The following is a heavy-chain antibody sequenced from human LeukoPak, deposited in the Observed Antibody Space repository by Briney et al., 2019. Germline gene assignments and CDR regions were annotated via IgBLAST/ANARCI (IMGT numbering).Heavy chain of an antibody. Sequence: GGSLRLSCAATGFTFSDYYMSWIRQAPGKGLEWVSYISSSGSTIYYADSVKGRFTISRDNAKNSLYLQMNSLRVEDTAVYYCARDRDSSSWYYFDYWGQGTLVTVSS. D-gene: IGHD6-13*01. CDR3: ARDRDSSSWYYFDY. CDR2: ISSSGSTI. J-gene: IGHJ4*02. V-gene: IGHV3-11*01. CDR1: GFTFSDYY.